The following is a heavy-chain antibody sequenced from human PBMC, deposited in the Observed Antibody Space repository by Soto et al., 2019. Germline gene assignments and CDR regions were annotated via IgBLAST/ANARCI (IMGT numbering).Heavy chain of an antibody. CDR1: GFTFSSYD. J-gene: IGHJ6*03. Sequence: EVQLLESGGGLVQPGGSLRLSCAASGFTFSSYDMSWVRQAPGKGLEWVAAISGSGGSTYYADSAKGRFTISRDNSKNMLDLQINSLRAEDTAVYYCARYSGYDSDYYYYMDVWGKGTTVTVSS. CDR3: ARYSGYDSDYYYYMDV. V-gene: IGHV3-23*01. D-gene: IGHD5-12*01. CDR2: ISGSGGST.